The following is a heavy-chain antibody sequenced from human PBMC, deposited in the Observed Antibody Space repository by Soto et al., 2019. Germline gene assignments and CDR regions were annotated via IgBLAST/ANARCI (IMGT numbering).Heavy chain of an antibody. CDR2: TSNNGDRT. V-gene: IGHV3-23*01. CDR3: ARPPLYSNGGYFDS. CDR1: GFTFTDHA. J-gene: IGHJ4*02. Sequence: LRLSCAVSGFTFTDHAMTWARQAPGKGLEWVSTTSNNGDRTFYADSVKGRFTVSTDRTNNTLYLQMNSLRADDTAVYFCARPPLYSNGGYFDSWGQGTLVTVSS. D-gene: IGHD6-19*01.